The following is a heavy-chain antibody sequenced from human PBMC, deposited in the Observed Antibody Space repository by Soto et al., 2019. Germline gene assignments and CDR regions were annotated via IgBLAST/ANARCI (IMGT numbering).Heavy chain of an antibody. Sequence: SETLSLTCSVSGGSISSDDYSWSWIRQPPGKGLEWIGYIYHSESTLYNPSLKSRLTMSVDTSKNQFSLKLSSVTAADTAVYYCARGLVGSGSYPIYGMDVWGQGTTVTVSS. D-gene: IGHD3-10*01. CDR2: IYHSEST. CDR1: GGSISSDDYS. V-gene: IGHV4-30-2*01. J-gene: IGHJ6*02. CDR3: ARGLVGSGSYPIYGMDV.